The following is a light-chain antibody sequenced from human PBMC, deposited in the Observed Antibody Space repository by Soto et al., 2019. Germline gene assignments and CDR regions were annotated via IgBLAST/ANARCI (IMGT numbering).Light chain of an antibody. CDR3: QQYDSSPKT. V-gene: IGKV3-20*01. CDR2: GAS. CDR1: QSVSSD. Sequence: VIMHFPATPSFSPGERATLSCRASQSVSSDLAWYHQKPGQAPRLLIYGASSRATGIPDRFSGSGSGTDFTLTISRLEPEDFAVYYCQQYDSSPKTFGQGTKVDIK. J-gene: IGKJ1*01.